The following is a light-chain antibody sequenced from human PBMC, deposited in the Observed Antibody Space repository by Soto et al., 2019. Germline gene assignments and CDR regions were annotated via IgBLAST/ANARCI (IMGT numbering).Light chain of an antibody. V-gene: IGLV1-40*01. CDR1: SSNIGPGFD. J-gene: IGLJ1*01. CDR3: QSYDSSMRGSV. Sequence: QSVLTQPPSVSGAPGQTVTISCAGGSSNIGPGFDVHWYQQVSGAAPKLLIYGNSNRPSGVPDRFSGSRSGTSASLVITGLQPEDEADYYCQSYDSSMRGSVFGPGTKVTVL. CDR2: GNS.